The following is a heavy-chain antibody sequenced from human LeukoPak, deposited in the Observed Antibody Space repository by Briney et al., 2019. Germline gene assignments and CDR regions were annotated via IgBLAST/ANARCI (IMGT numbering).Heavy chain of an antibody. CDR1: GYTLTELS. J-gene: IGHJ4*02. CDR3: ATLDGGYYDSSGYLYYFDY. D-gene: IGHD3-22*01. CDR2: FDPEDGET. V-gene: IGHV1-24*01. Sequence: ASVKVSCKVSGYTLTELSMHWVRQAPGKGLEWMGGFDPEDGETIYAQKFQGRVTMTEDTPTDTAYMELSSLRSEDTAVYYCATLDGGYYDSSGYLYYFDYWGQGTLVTVSS.